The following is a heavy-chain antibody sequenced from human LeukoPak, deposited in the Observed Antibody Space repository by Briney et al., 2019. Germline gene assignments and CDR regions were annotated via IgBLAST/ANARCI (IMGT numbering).Heavy chain of an antibody. Sequence: SETLSLTCAVSGYSISSGYYWGWIRQPPGKRLEWIGSIYHSGSTYYNPSLKSRVTISVDTSKNQFSLKLSSVTAADTAVYYCARHSSSSWYPSYYYMDVWGKGTTVTVSS. CDR1: GYSISSGYY. CDR2: IYHSGST. V-gene: IGHV4-38-2*01. D-gene: IGHD6-13*01. CDR3: ARHSSSSWYPSYYYMDV. J-gene: IGHJ6*03.